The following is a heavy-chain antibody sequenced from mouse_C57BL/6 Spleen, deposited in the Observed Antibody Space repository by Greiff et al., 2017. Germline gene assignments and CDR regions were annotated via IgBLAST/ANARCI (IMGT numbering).Heavy chain of an antibody. V-gene: IGHV5-9-1*02. D-gene: IGHD1-1*01. CDR3: TREGSSYENLDY. CDR2: ISSGGDYT. Sequence: EVKLVESGEGLVKPGGSLKLSCAASGFTFSSYAMSWVRQTPEKRLEWVAYISSGGDYTYYANTVKGRFTISRDNARNTPYLQMSRLKSEDTALYYCTREGSSYENLDYWGQGTTLTVSS. J-gene: IGHJ2*01. CDR1: GFTFSSYA.